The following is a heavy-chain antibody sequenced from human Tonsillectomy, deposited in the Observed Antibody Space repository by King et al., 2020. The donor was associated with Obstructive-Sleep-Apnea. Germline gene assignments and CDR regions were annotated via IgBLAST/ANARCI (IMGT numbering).Heavy chain of an antibody. CDR2: IYYSGST. Sequence: LQLQESGPGLVKPSETLSLTCTVSGGSISSSSYYWGWIRQPPGKGLEWIGSIYYSGSTYYNPSLKSRVTISVDTSKNQFSLKLSSVTAADTAVDYCAGVMNGSGGYYHPPGAFDIWGQGTMVTVSS. V-gene: IGHV4-39*07. CDR3: AGVMNGSGGYYHPPGAFDI. J-gene: IGHJ3*02. D-gene: IGHD3-10*01. CDR1: GGSISSSSYY.